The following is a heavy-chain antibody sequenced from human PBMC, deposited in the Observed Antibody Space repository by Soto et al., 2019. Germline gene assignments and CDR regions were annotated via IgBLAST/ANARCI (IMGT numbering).Heavy chain of an antibody. D-gene: IGHD2-15*01. CDR3: ARDQILTGMDV. Sequence: GVLVRWYCTAAGYTFNTYGISWVRQAPGQGLEWMGWISTYNGNRNYAQKFQGRFTMTTDTSTSTAYMELRSLRSDDTAVYYCARDQILTGMDVWGQGTTVPVSS. J-gene: IGHJ6*02. CDR2: ISTYNGNR. CDR1: GYTFNTYG. V-gene: IGHV1-18*04.